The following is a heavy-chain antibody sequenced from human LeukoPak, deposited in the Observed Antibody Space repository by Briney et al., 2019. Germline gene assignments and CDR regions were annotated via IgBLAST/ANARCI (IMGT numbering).Heavy chain of an antibody. Sequence: GGSLRLSCAASGFTFSSYAMSWVRQAPGKGLEWVSAISGSGGSTYYADSVKGRFTISRDNSKNTLYLQMNSLGAEDTAVYYCAKDVVRYLYSYFQHWGQGTLVTVSS. D-gene: IGHD3-9*01. V-gene: IGHV3-23*01. CDR1: GFTFSSYA. CDR3: AKDVVRYLYSYFQH. J-gene: IGHJ1*01. CDR2: ISGSGGST.